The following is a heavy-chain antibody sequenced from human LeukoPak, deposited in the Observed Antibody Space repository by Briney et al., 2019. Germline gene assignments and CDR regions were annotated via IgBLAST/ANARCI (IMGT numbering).Heavy chain of an antibody. CDR2: IGGGGPTT. CDR3: ARGFLGGTDQYFDS. J-gene: IGHJ4*02. D-gene: IGHD6-19*01. V-gene: IGHV3-23*01. Sequence: GGSLRLSCAASGFTFSTYAMNWVRQAPAKGLEWVSTIGGGGPTTDYADSVKDRFTISRDNSKNSLYLQMNSLRAEDTAVYFCARGFLGGTDQYFDSWGQGTLVTVSS. CDR1: GFTFSTYA.